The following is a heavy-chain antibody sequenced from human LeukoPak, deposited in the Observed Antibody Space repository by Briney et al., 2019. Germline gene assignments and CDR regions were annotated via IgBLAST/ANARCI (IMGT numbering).Heavy chain of an antibody. CDR1: GYTFTSYY. Sequence: SVKVSCKASGYTFTSYYMHWVRQAPGQGLEWMGGIIPIFGTANYAQKFQGRVTITADESTSTAYMELSSLRSEDTAVYYCARGASRSNWGQGTLVTVSS. J-gene: IGHJ4*02. CDR3: ARGASRSN. D-gene: IGHD2-2*01. CDR2: IIPIFGTA. V-gene: IGHV1-69*13.